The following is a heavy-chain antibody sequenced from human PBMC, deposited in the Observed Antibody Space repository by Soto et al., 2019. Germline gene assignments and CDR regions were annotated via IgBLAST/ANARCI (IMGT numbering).Heavy chain of an antibody. CDR3: ARAGSILELLGGWFDP. Sequence: ASVKVSCKASGGTFSSYAISWVRQAPGQGLEWMGGIIPIFGTANYAQKFQGRVTITADKSTSTAYMELSSLRSEDTAVYYCARAGSILELLGGWFDPWGQGTLVTVSS. CDR1: GGTFSSYA. J-gene: IGHJ5*02. D-gene: IGHD1-7*01. V-gene: IGHV1-69*06. CDR2: IIPIFGTA.